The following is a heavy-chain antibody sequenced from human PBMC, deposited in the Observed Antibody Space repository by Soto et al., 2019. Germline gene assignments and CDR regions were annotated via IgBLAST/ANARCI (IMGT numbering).Heavy chain of an antibody. CDR2: INPSGGST. CDR1: GYTFTSYY. Sequence: QVQLVQSGAEVKKPGASVKVSCKASGYTFTSYYMHWVRQAPGQGLEWMGIINPSGGSTSYAQKFPGRVTMTRDTSTSTVYMELSSLRSEDTAVYYCARDRVPVTTGTTRYYYGMDVWGQGTTVTVSS. CDR3: ARDRVPVTTGTTRYYYGMDV. V-gene: IGHV1-46*01. J-gene: IGHJ6*02. D-gene: IGHD4-17*01.